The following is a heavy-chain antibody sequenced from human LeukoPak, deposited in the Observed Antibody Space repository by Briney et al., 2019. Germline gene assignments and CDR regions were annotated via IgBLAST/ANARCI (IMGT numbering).Heavy chain of an antibody. CDR3: AKGKYATGWYAQYY. V-gene: IGHV3-9*01. J-gene: IGHJ4*02. CDR1: GFTFDDYA. CDR2: ISWDSGSI. Sequence: GGSLRLSCAASGFTFDDYAMHWVRQAPGKGLEWVSGISWDSGSIDYAGSVKGRFTISRDNANNSLYLQMKSLRAEDTALYYCAKGKYATGWYAQYYWGQGTLVTVSS. D-gene: IGHD6-19*01.